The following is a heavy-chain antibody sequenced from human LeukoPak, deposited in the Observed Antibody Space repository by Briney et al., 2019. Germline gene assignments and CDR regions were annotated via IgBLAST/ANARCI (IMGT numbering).Heavy chain of an antibody. J-gene: IGHJ4*02. Sequence: GGSLRLSCAASGFTFSSYAMHWVRQAPGKGLEWVAVISYDGSNKYYADSVKGRFTISRENSKNTLYLQMNSLRAEDTALYYCAKDETSSYTRFDYWGQGTLVTVSS. CDR1: GFTFSSYA. CDR2: ISYDGSNK. V-gene: IGHV3-30*04. CDR3: AKDETSSYTRFDY. D-gene: IGHD2-2*02.